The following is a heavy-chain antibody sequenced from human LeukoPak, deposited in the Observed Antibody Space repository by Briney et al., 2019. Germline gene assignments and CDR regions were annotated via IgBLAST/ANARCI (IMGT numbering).Heavy chain of an antibody. Sequence: LPGRSLRLSCAASGFTFSSYAMHWVRQAPGKGLEWVAVISYDGSNKYYADSVKGRFTISRDNSKNTLYLQMNSLRAEDTAVYYCARGPRYNGYYYGMDVWGQGTTVTVSS. D-gene: IGHD1-14*01. CDR2: ISYDGSNK. CDR3: ARGPRYNGYYYGMDV. V-gene: IGHV3-30-3*01. J-gene: IGHJ6*02. CDR1: GFTFSSYA.